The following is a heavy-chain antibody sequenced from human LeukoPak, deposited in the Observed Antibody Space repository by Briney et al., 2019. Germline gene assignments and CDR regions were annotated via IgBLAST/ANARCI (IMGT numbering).Heavy chain of an antibody. CDR3: ARNTRSTEYYYGSGSYYSYYFDY. V-gene: IGHV3-20*04. D-gene: IGHD3-10*01. J-gene: IGHJ4*02. CDR2: INWNGGST. CDR1: RLTFDDYG. Sequence: AGGSLRLSCAASRLTFDDYGMSWVRQAPGKGLESVSGINWNGGSTGYVDSVKGRFTISRDNAKNSLYLQMNSLRAEDTALYYCARNTRSTEYYYGSGSYYSYYFDYWGQGTLVTDSS.